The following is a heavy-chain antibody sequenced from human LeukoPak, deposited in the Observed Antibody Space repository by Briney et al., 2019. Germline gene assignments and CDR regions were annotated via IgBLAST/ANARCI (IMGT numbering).Heavy chain of an antibody. Sequence: ASVKVSCKASGYTFTDYYIHWVRQAPGQGLEWMGWINPNSGGTNYAQKFQGRVTMTRDTSISTAYMELSRLRFDDTAVYYCARTESSGDPFDYWGQGTLVTVSS. J-gene: IGHJ4*02. CDR2: INPNSGGT. V-gene: IGHV1-2*02. CDR3: ARTESSGDPFDY. CDR1: GYTFTDYY. D-gene: IGHD6-19*01.